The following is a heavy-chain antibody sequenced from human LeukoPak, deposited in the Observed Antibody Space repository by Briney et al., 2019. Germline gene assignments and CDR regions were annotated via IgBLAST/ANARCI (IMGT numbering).Heavy chain of an antibody. Sequence: GSLRLSCAASGFTFSSYAMSWVRQAPGKGLEWVSFISPSGDRTSNADSVEGRFTISRDNTRNTLYLQMNSLRDEDTGVYYCAIMHGYYDGSGFWVQWGQGTLVTVSS. CDR1: GFTFSSYA. CDR3: AIMHGYYDGSGFWVQ. CDR2: ISPSGDRT. D-gene: IGHD3-22*01. V-gene: IGHV3-23*01. J-gene: IGHJ4*02.